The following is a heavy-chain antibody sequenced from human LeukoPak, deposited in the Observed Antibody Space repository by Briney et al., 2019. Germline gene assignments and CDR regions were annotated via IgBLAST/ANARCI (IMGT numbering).Heavy chain of an antibody. CDR2: IRFDGSYK. CDR1: GFTFSSYG. Sequence: GGSLRLSCAASGFTFSSYGMHWVRQAPGKGLEWVAFIRFDGSYKYYADSVKGRFTISRDTSKNTLYLQMSSLRAEDTAVYYCAKDPAEYCSSTSCLGGNWFDPWGQGTLVTVSS. D-gene: IGHD2-2*01. J-gene: IGHJ5*02. CDR3: AKDPAEYCSSTSCLGGNWFDP. V-gene: IGHV3-30*02.